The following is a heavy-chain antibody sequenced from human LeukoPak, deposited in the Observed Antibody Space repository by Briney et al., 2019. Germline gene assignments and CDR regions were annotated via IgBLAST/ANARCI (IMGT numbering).Heavy chain of an antibody. D-gene: IGHD2-15*01. CDR1: GFTFSSYE. CDR3: TTVALGGG. J-gene: IGHJ4*02. Sequence: GGSLRLSCAASGFTFSSYEMNWVRQAPGKGLDWVSYISSSGSTIYYADSVKGRFTISRDNARNSLYLRMNSLRAEDTAVYYCTTVALGGGWGQGTLVTVSS. CDR2: ISSSGSTI. V-gene: IGHV3-48*03.